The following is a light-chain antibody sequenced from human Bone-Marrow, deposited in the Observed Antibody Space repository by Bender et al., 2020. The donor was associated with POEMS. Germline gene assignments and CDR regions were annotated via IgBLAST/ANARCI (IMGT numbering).Light chain of an antibody. CDR1: SSDVGGYNL. CDR2: DVT. V-gene: IGLV2-14*03. J-gene: IGLJ3*02. CDR3: SSYAGSNTVV. Sequence: QSALTQPASVSGSPGQSITISCTGTSSDVGGYNLVSWHQQHPGKAPKLMIYDVTSRPSGVPDRFSGSKSGNTASLTVSGLQAEDEADYYCSSYAGSNTVVFGGGTKVTVL.